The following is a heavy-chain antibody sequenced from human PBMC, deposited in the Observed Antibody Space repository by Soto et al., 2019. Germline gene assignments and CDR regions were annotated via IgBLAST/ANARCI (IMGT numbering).Heavy chain of an antibody. CDR2: MNPNSGNT. J-gene: IGHJ6*03. D-gene: IGHD6-6*01. Sequence: ASVKVSCKASGYTFTSYDINWVRQATGQGLEWMGWMNPNSGNTGYAQKFQGRVTMTRNTSISTAYMELSSLRSEDTAVYYCARVGLILPSSTTYYYYYYMDVWGKGTTVTVSS. CDR3: ARVGLILPSSTTYYYYYYMDV. V-gene: IGHV1-8*01. CDR1: GYTFTSYD.